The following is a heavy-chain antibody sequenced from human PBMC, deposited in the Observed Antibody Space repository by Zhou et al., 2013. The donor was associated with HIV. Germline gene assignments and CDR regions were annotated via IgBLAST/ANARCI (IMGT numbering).Heavy chain of an antibody. V-gene: IGHV1-46*01. CDR2: INPSGGST. Sequence: QVQLVQSGAEVKKPGASVKVSCKASGYTFTSYYMHWVRQAPGQGLEWMGIINPSGGSTSYAQKFQGRVTMTRDTSTSTVYMELSSLRSEDTAVYYCARVDGCSGGSCYSSPVSDYWGQGTLVTVSS. J-gene: IGHJ4*02. D-gene: IGHD2-15*01. CDR3: ARVDGCSGGSCYSSPVSDY. CDR1: GYTFTSYY.